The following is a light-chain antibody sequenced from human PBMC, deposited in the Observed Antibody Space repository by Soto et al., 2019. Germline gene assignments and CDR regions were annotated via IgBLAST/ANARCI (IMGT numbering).Light chain of an antibody. CDR1: QSVSRY. CDR3: QQRSNWPIT. V-gene: IGKV3-11*01. Sequence: EMVLTQSPVTLSLSPGERATLSCRASQSVSRYLAWYQQKPDQAPRLLIYDAFNRATGIPARFSGSGSGTDFTLTISSLEPEDFVVYYCQQRSNWPITFGQGTRLEIK. CDR2: DAF. J-gene: IGKJ5*01.